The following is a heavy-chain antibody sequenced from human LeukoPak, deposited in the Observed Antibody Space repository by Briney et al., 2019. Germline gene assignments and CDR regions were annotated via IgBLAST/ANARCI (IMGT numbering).Heavy chain of an antibody. Sequence: PSETLSLTCTVSGGSISSGRYYWSWIRQPPGKGLEWIGSIYYSGSTYYNPSLKSRVTISVDTSKNQFSLKLSSVTAADTAVYYCARRAYYDSSGYYSAAFDIWGQGTMVTVSS. CDR3: ARRAYYDSSGYYSAAFDI. V-gene: IGHV4-39*01. D-gene: IGHD3-22*01. CDR2: IYYSGST. CDR1: GGSISSGRYY. J-gene: IGHJ3*02.